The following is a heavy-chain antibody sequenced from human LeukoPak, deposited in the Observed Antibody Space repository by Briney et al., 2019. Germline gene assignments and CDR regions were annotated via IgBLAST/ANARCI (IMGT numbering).Heavy chain of an antibody. D-gene: IGHD6-13*01. J-gene: IGHJ3*02. CDR3: ARGKTIGYSSSWYGRGVFDI. Sequence: PSETLSLTCTVSGGSISSSSYYWGWIRQPPGKGLEWIGSIYYSGSTYYNPSLKSRVTISVDTSKSQFSLKLSSVTAADTAVYYCARGKTIGYSSSWYGRGVFDIWGQGTMVTVSS. CDR2: IYYSGST. V-gene: IGHV4-39*02. CDR1: GGSISSSSYY.